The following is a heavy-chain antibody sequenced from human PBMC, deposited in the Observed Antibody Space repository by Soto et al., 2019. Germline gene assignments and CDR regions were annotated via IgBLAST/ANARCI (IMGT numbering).Heavy chain of an antibody. CDR2: VNPSGGAT. V-gene: IGHV1-46*01. CDR3: ATTQPPGYSYRYGFDY. CDR1: GYTFTSYG. D-gene: IGHD5-18*01. Sequence: ASVKVSCKASGYTFTSYGISWVRQAPGQGLEWMGIVNPSGGATGYAQKFQGRVTMTEDTSTDTAYMELSSLRSEDTAVYYCATTQPPGYSYRYGFDYWGKGTLVTV. J-gene: IGHJ4*02.